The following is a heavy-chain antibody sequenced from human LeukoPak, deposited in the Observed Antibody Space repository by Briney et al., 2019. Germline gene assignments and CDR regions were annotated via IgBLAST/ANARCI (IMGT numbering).Heavy chain of an antibody. CDR3: AIITGTNEGPSGAFDI. CDR1: GYTFTSYD. V-gene: IGHV1-8*03. CDR2: MNPNSGNT. Sequence: ASVKVSCKASGYTFTSYDINWVRQATGQGLEWMGWMNPNSGNTGYAQKFQGRVTITRNTSISTAYMELRSLRSDDTAVYYCAIITGTNEGPSGAFDIWGQGTMVTVSS. D-gene: IGHD1-7*01. J-gene: IGHJ3*02.